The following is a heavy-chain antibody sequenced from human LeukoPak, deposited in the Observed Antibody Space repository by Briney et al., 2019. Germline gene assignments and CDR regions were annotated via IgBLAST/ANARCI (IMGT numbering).Heavy chain of an antibody. D-gene: IGHD3-10*01. J-gene: IGHJ4*02. CDR2: INHSGST. CDR3: TREGRRVAHYGSGDNLDY. Sequence: SETLSLTCAVYGGSFSGYYWSWIRQPPGKGLEWIGEINHSGSTNYNPSLKSRVTISVDTSKNQFSLKLSSVTAADTAVYYCTREGRRVAHYGSGDNLDYWGQGTLVTVSS. V-gene: IGHV4-34*01. CDR1: GGSFSGYY.